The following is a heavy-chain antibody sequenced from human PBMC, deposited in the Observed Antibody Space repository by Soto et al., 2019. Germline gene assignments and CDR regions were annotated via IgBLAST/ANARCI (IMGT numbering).Heavy chain of an antibody. V-gene: IGHV1-69*12. CDR1: GGTFSSYT. CDR2: IIPIFGTA. CDR3: AGGTHRGLQLGYFAL. J-gene: IGHJ2*01. Sequence: QVQLVQSGAAVKKPGSSVTVSCKASGGTFSSYTISWVRQAPGQGLEWMGGIIPIFGTANYAQKYQGRVTITADESTSTHNMELSGLRTEDTAMYYCAGGTHRGLQLGYFALWGRGTLVTVSS. D-gene: IGHD5-12*01.